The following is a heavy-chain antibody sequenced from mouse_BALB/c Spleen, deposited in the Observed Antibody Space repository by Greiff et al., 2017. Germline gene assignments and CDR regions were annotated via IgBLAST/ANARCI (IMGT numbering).Heavy chain of an antibody. V-gene: IGHV1S22*01. CDR3: TIYYDYVLFAY. J-gene: IGHJ3*01. Sequence: KQPGSELVRPGASVKLSCKASGYTFTSYWMHWVKQRPGQGLEWIGNIYPGSGSTNYDEKFKSKATLTVDTSSSTAYMQLSSLTSEDSAVYYCTIYYDYVLFAYWGQGTLVTVSA. D-gene: IGHD2-4*01. CDR1: GYTFTSYW. CDR2: IYPGSGST.